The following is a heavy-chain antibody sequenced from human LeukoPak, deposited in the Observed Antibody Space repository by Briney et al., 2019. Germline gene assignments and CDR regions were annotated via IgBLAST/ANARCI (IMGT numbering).Heavy chain of an antibody. Sequence: GGSLRLSCAASGFTVSSNYMSWVRQAPGKGLEWVSVIYSGGSTYYADSVKGRFTISRDNSKNTLYLQMNSLRAEDTAVYYCAKGNVLRFLEWLSAYWGQGTLVTVSS. V-gene: IGHV3-53*01. J-gene: IGHJ4*02. CDR3: AKGNVLRFLEWLSAY. CDR2: IYSGGST. CDR1: GFTVSSNY. D-gene: IGHD3-3*01.